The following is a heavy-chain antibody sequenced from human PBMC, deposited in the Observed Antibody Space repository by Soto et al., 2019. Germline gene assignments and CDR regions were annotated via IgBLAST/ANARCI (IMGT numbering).Heavy chain of an antibody. Sequence: QVQLVESGGGVVQPGRSLRLSCAASGFTFSSYGMHWVRQAPGKGLEGVAVIWYDGSNKYYAASVKGRFTISRDNSKNTLYLQMNSLRAEDTAVYYCARDGPYYDILTGYYSFDYWGQGTLVTVSS. CDR1: GFTFSSYG. D-gene: IGHD3-9*01. CDR3: ARDGPYYDILTGYYSFDY. J-gene: IGHJ4*02. V-gene: IGHV3-33*01. CDR2: IWYDGSNK.